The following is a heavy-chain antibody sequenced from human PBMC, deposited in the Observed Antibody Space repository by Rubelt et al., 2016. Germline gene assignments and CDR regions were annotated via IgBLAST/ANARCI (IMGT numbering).Heavy chain of an antibody. V-gene: IGHV4-39*01. Sequence: LGWIGGIYYSGSTYYNPSLKSRVTISVDTSKNQFSLKLSSVTAADTAVYYCASMWSGDFWSGYYTRYGMDVWGQGTTVTVSS. CDR2: IYYSGST. D-gene: IGHD3-3*01. J-gene: IGHJ6*02. CDR3: ASMWSGDFWSGYYTRYGMDV.